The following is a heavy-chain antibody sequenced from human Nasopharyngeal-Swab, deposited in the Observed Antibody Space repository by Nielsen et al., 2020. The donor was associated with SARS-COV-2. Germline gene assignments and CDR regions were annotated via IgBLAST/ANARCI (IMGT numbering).Heavy chain of an antibody. D-gene: IGHD3-3*01. CDR2: IYYSGST. CDR1: GGSIRSSRSY. Sequence: SETLSLTCTVSGGSIRSSRSYWGWIRQPPGKGLEWIGSIYYSGSTYYTPSLESRVTISEDTSKNQFSLKVRSVTAADTAVYYCARERGITIFGTGKLFDYWGQGTLVTVSS. J-gene: IGHJ4*02. V-gene: IGHV4-39*02. CDR3: ARERGITIFGTGKLFDY.